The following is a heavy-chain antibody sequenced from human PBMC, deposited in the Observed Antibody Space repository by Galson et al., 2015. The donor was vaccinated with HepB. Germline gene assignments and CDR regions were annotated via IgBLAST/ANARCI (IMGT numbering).Heavy chain of an antibody. Sequence: SVKVSCKASGGTFSSYAISWVRQAPGQGLEWMGGIIPIFGTANYAQKFQGRVTITADKSTSTAYMELSSLRSEDTAVYYCARRRGPGNYDRTYYYYYGMDVWGQGTTVTVSS. CDR1: GGTFSSYA. CDR3: ARRRGPGNYDRTYYYYYGMDV. D-gene: IGHD4-11*01. V-gene: IGHV1-69*06. J-gene: IGHJ6*02. CDR2: IIPIFGTA.